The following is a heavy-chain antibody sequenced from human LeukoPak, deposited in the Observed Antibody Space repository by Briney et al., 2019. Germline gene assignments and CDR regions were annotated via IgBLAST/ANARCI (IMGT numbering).Heavy chain of an antibody. CDR2: ISGSGHTT. D-gene: IGHD1-26*01. CDR3: ARDRGSYYYMDV. CDR1: GFTFSSYV. J-gene: IGHJ6*03. V-gene: IGHV3-23*01. Sequence: PGGSLRLSCAASGFTFSSYVMSWVRQAPGKGPEWVSGISGSGHTTYYADSAKGRFTISRDNSKNTLYLQMNSLRAEDTAVYYCARDRGSYYYMDVWGKGTTVTVSS.